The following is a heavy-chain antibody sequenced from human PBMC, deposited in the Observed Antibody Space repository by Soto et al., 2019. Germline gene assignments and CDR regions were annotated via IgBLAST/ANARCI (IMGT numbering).Heavy chain of an antibody. CDR2: IIPIFGTA. D-gene: IGHD2-15*01. CDR1: GGTFSSYA. J-gene: IGHJ6*02. CDR3: ARGIVVVVAATSGLNYYYYGMDV. Sequence: SVKVSCKASGGTFSSYAISWVRQAPGQGLEWMGGIIPIFGTANYAQKFQGRVTITADESTSTAYMELSSLRSEDTAVYYCARGIVVVVAATSGLNYYYYGMDVWGQGTAVTVSS. V-gene: IGHV1-69*13.